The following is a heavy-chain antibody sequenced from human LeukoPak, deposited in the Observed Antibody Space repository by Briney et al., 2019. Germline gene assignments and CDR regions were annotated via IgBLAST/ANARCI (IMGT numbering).Heavy chain of an antibody. CDR1: GGSISSYY. CDR2: TYYSGST. J-gene: IGHJ3*02. V-gene: IGHV4-59*08. CDR3: ARRRDVYFGAFDI. D-gene: IGHD5-24*01. Sequence: SETLSLTCTVSGGSISSYYWSWIRQPPGKGLEWIGYTYYSGSTNYNPSLKSRVTISVDTSKNQFSLKLSSVTAADTAVYYCARRRDVYFGAFDIWGQGTMVTVSS.